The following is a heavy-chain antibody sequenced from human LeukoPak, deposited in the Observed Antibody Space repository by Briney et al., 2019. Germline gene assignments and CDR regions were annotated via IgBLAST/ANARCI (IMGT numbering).Heavy chain of an antibody. CDR3: ASDSGSYYGHDY. D-gene: IGHD1-26*01. Sequence: PGGSLRLSCAASGFTFSSYAMHWVRQAPGKGLEWVAVISYDGSNKYYADSVKGRFTISRDNSKNTLYLQMNSLRAEDTAVYYCASDSGSYYGHDYWGQGTLVTVSS. J-gene: IGHJ4*02. V-gene: IGHV3-30*04. CDR1: GFTFSSYA. CDR2: ISYDGSNK.